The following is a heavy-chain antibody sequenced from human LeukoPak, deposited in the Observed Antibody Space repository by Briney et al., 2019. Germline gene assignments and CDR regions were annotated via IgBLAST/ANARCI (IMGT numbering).Heavy chain of an antibody. V-gene: IGHV3-21*01. CDR1: GFTFSSYS. Sequence: GGSLRLSCAASGFTFSSYSMNWVRQAPGKGLEWVSSISSSSSYIYYADSVKGRFTISRDNAKNSLYLQMNSLRAEDTAVYYCARGLWLGELPPFWGQGTMVTVSS. CDR2: ISSSSSYI. CDR3: ARGLWLGELPPF. D-gene: IGHD3-10*01. J-gene: IGHJ3*01.